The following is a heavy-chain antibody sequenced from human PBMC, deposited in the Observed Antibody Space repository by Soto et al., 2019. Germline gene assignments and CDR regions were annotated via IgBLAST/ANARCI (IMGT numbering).Heavy chain of an antibody. J-gene: IGHJ6*02. Sequence: PGGSLRLSCAASGFTLSSYAMHWVRQAPGKGLEWVAVISYDGSNKYYADSVKGRFTISRDNSKNTLYLQMNSLRAEDTAVYYCGRVRRTIFAVPRHYGMDVWGQGTTVTVSS. V-gene: IGHV3-30-3*01. CDR2: ISYDGSNK. CDR1: GFTLSSYA. D-gene: IGHD3-3*02. CDR3: GRVRRTIFAVPRHYGMDV.